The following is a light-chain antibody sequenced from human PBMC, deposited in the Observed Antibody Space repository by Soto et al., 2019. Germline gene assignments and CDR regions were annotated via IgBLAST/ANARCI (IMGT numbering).Light chain of an antibody. CDR1: SSDVGGYDY. J-gene: IGLJ3*02. Sequence: QSALTQPASVSGSPGQSITISCTGSSSDVGGYDYVSWYQQHPGKAPKLIIYEVDNWSSGVSDRFSGSKSGNTASLTISGLQAEDEAHYYCSAYTSTSTLVFGGGTQLTVL. CDR2: EVD. V-gene: IGLV2-14*01. CDR3: SAYTSTSTLV.